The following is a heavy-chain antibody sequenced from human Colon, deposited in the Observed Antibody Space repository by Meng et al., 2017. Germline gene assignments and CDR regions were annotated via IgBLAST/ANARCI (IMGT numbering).Heavy chain of an antibody. CDR2: ITSNGGTT. J-gene: IGHJ4*02. Sequence: GALRLSCAASGFTFSSYAMHWVRQAPGKGLEFVSGITSNGGTTNYANSVKGRFTISRDNSKNTLYLQMSSLRTEDMAVYYCARDVTFNYYGSVTSFRGVLDYWGQGTLVTVSS. D-gene: IGHD3-10*01. CDR1: GFTFSSYA. V-gene: IGHV3-64*01. CDR3: ARDVTFNYYGSVTSFRGVLDY.